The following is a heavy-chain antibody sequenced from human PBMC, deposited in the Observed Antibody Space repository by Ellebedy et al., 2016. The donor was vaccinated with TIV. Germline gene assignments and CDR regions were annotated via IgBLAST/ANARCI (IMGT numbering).Heavy chain of an antibody. CDR1: GFTFTNYV. CDR2: IWYDGSNK. J-gene: IGHJ4*02. V-gene: IGHV3-33*01. Sequence: GGSLRLSCAAAGFTFTNYVMHWVRQAPGKGLEWVAVIWYDGSNKYYADSVKGRFTISRDNSKNTLYLQMNSLRAEDTAVYYCARDSSYGDYLFDYWGQGTLVTVSS. CDR3: ARDSSYGDYLFDY. D-gene: IGHD4-17*01.